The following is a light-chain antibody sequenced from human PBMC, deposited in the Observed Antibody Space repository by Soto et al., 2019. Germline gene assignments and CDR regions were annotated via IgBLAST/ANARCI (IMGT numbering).Light chain of an antibody. V-gene: IGLV2-23*01. CDR1: FSDVGSYNL. J-gene: IGLJ2*01. CDR2: EDT. CDR3: CSYAGSSTVV. Sequence: QSVLTQPASVSGSPGQSITISCTGTFSDVGSYNLVSWYQQHPGKAPKLMIYEDTKWPSGVSNRFSGSKSGYTASLTISGLQAEDEADYYCCSYAGSSTVVFGGGTKLTVL.